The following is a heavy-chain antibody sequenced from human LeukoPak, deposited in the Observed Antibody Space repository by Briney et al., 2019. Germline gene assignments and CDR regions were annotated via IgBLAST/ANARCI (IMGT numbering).Heavy chain of an antibody. Sequence: GASVKVSCKASGGTFSSYAISWVRQAPGQGLEWMGGIIPIFGTANYAQKFQGRVTITADESTSTAYMELSSLRSEDTAVYYCARVQYYDSSGYPSGTNFDYWGQGTLVTVSS. V-gene: IGHV1-69*01. J-gene: IGHJ4*02. CDR3: ARVQYYDSSGYPSGTNFDY. CDR2: IIPIFGTA. D-gene: IGHD3-22*01. CDR1: GGTFSSYA.